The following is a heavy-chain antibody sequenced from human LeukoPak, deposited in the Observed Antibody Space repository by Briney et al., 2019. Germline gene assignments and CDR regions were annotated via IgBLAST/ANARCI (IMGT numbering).Heavy chain of an antibody. Sequence: GGSLRLSCAASGFTFSSYSMNWVRQAPGKGLEWVSSISSSSSYIYYADSVKGRFTISRDNAKNSLYLQMNSLRAEDTAVYYCARDNWGDAFDIWGQGTMVTVSS. CDR2: ISSSSSYI. CDR1: GFTFSSYS. V-gene: IGHV3-21*01. J-gene: IGHJ3*02. CDR3: ARDNWGDAFDI. D-gene: IGHD7-27*01.